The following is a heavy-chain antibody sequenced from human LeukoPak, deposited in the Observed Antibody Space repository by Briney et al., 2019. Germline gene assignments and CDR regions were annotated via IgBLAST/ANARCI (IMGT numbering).Heavy chain of an antibody. CDR1: GGSISSYY. J-gene: IGHJ5*02. D-gene: IGHD3-10*01. V-gene: IGHV4-59*01. CDR2: IYYSGST. CDR3: ARLNGGSGLYNWFDP. Sequence: SETLSLTCTVSGGSISSYYWSWIRQPPGKGLEWIGYIYYSGSTNYNPSLKSRVTISVDTSKNQFSLKLSSVTAADTAVYYCARLNGGSGLYNWFDPWGQGTLVTVSS.